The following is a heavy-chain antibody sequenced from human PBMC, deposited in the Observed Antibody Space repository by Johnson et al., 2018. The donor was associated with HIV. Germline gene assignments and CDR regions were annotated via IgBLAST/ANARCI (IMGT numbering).Heavy chain of an antibody. CDR3: ARDQRSSWPGDAFDI. CDR1: GFTVSSTY. CDR2: IFSGGST. Sequence: EVQLVESGGGLVPPRGSLRLSCAASGFTVSSTYMSWVRQAPGKGLEWVSIIFSGGSTYYADSVMGRFTVSRDNSKNALYLQMHSLTAEDTALYYCARDQRSSWPGDAFDIWGQGTLVTVSS. J-gene: IGHJ3*02. D-gene: IGHD6-13*01. V-gene: IGHV3-66*01.